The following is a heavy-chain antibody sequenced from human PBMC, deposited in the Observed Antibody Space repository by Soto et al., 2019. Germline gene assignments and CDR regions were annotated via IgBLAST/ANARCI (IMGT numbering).Heavy chain of an antibody. CDR3: AKEGLAGNYPYFDY. CDR2: ISGSGGRT. V-gene: IGHV3-23*01. Sequence: GGSLRLSCAASGFTFSSFALSWVRQAPGKGLEWVSSISGSGGRTYYADSVKGRFTISRDNSKNTVYVQLSSLRAEDAAIYYCAKEGLAGNYPYFDYWGHGTLVTVSS. CDR1: GFTFSSFA. J-gene: IGHJ4*01. D-gene: IGHD4-4*01.